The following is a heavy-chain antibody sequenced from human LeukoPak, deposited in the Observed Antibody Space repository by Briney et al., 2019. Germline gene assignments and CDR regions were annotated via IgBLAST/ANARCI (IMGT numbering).Heavy chain of an antibody. CDR3: ARAWLRLNPYFDY. Sequence: ASVKVSCKASGYTFTGYYMHWVRQAPGQGLEWMGWINPNSGGTNYAQKFQGRVTMTRDTSISTAYMELSRLRSDDAAVYYCARAWLRLNPYFDYWGQGTLVTVSS. CDR1: GYTFTGYY. J-gene: IGHJ4*02. CDR2: INPNSGGT. D-gene: IGHD5-12*01. V-gene: IGHV1-2*02.